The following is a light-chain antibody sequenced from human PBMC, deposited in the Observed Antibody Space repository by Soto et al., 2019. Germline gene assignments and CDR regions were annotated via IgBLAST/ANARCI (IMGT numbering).Light chain of an antibody. V-gene: IGLV2-14*01. Sequence: QSALTQPASVSGSRGQSITISCVGRNTDVGQDKSVSWYQQGPGKAPKLLIFEVTHRPSGVSSRFSGSRSGNTSSLTISGLQPDDEGDYFCVSYTDTDTLVFGTGTKLTVL. CDR3: VSYTDTDTLV. CDR1: NTDVGQDKS. CDR2: EVT. J-gene: IGLJ1*01.